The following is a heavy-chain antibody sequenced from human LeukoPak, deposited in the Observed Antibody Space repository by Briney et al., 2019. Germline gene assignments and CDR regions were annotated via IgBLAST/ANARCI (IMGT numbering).Heavy chain of an antibody. Sequence: NSSETLSLTCTVSGGSISSYYWSWIRQPPGKGLEWIGYIYYSGSTNYNPSLKSRVTISVDTSKNQFSLKLSSVTAADTAVYYCARGHTYYYDSSGYAFDIWGQGTMVTVSS. CDR2: IYYSGST. V-gene: IGHV4-59*01. J-gene: IGHJ3*02. CDR1: GGSISSYY. CDR3: ARGHTYYYDSSGYAFDI. D-gene: IGHD3-22*01.